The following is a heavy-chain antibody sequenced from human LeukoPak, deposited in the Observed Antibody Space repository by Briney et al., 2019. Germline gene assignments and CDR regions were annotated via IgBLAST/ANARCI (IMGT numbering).Heavy chain of an antibody. D-gene: IGHD4-17*01. J-gene: IGHJ4*02. V-gene: IGHV1-46*01. CDR1: GYTFTSYY. CDR3: ASGSKVDHRVYGDYLDTFDY. CDR2: INPSGGST. Sequence: GASVKVSCKASGYTFTSYYMHWVRQAPGQGLEWMGIINPSGGSTSYAQKFQGRVTMTRDTSTSTVYMELSSLRSEDTAVYYCASGSKVDHRVYGDYLDTFDYWGQGTLVTVSS.